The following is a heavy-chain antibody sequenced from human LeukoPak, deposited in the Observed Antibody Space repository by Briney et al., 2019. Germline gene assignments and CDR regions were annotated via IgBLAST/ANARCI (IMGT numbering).Heavy chain of an antibody. CDR1: GGSISSYY. V-gene: IGHV4-59*01. J-gene: IGHJ4*02. CDR2: IYYSGST. Sequence: PSETLSLTCTVSGGSISSYYWSWIRQPPGKGLEWMGYIYYSGSTNYNPSLKSRVTISVDTSKNQFSLKLSSVTAADTAVYYCARVSARAFDYWGQGTLVTVSS. CDR3: ARVSARAFDY.